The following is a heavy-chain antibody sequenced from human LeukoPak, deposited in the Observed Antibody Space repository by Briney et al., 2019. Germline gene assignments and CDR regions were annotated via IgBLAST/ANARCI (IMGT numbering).Heavy chain of an antibody. V-gene: IGHV1-18*01. CDR3: AREDGDYNLDY. D-gene: IGHD4-17*01. Sequence: ASVKVSCKASGGTFSSYAISWVRQAPGQGLEWMGWISAYNGNTNYAQKLQGRVTMTTDTSTSTAYMELRSLRSDDTAVYYCAREDGDYNLDYWGQGTLVTVSS. J-gene: IGHJ4*02. CDR1: GGTFSSYA. CDR2: ISAYNGNT.